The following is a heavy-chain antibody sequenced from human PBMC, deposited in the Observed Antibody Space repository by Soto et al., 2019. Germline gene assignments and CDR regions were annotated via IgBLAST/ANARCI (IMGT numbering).Heavy chain of an antibody. CDR2: INAGNGKT. J-gene: IGHJ4*02. CDR1: GYTFNSYV. Sequence: QVQLVQSGAEVKKPGASVKVSCKASGYTFNSYVLHWVRQAPGQRLEWMGWINAGNGKTKYSQKLQGRLTFARDPSASXXXXXXXXXXXXXXXXXXXXXXXXXXXXHKGELEYWGQGTLVTVSS. V-gene: IGHV1-3*01. D-gene: IGHD3-16*01. CDR3: XXXXXXXXXHKGELEY.